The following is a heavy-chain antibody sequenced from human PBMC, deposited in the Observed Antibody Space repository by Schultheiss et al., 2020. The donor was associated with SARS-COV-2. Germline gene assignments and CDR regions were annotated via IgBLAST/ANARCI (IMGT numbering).Heavy chain of an antibody. J-gene: IGHJ6*02. CDR3: ARATTVTTFFYDYYGMDV. Sequence: SETLSLTCTVSGGSISSSSYYWGWIRQPPGKGLEWIGYIYYSGSTNYNPSLKSRVTISVDTSKNQFSLKLSSVTAADTAVYYCARATTVTTFFYDYYGMDVWGQGTTVTVSS. CDR2: IYYSGST. D-gene: IGHD4-11*01. V-gene: IGHV4-61*05. CDR1: GGSISSSSYY.